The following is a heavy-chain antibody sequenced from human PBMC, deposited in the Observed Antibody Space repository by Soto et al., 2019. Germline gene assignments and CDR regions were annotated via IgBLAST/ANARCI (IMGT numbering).Heavy chain of an antibody. Sequence: GASVKVSCKVSGYTLTELSMHWVRQAPGKGLEWMGGFDPEDGETIYAQKFQGRVTMTEDTSTDTAYMELSSLRSEDTAVYYCETVYCRGGSCYSYGYMDVGGKGTTVTVSS. CDR2: FDPEDGET. CDR1: GYTLTELS. D-gene: IGHD2-15*01. J-gene: IGHJ6*03. V-gene: IGHV1-24*01. CDR3: ETVYCRGGSCYSYGYMDV.